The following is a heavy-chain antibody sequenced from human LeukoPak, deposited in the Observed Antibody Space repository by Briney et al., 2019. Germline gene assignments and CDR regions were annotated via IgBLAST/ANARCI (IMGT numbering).Heavy chain of an antibody. CDR2: IYYSGST. CDR1: GGSIGSYY. Sequence: SETLSLTCTVSGGSIGSYYWTWLRQPPGRGLEWIGYIYYSGSTNYSPSLESRVSISVDTSKNQFSLRLNSVTAADTAIYYCARGRARDGSYPWFDSWGQGTLVTVSS. J-gene: IGHJ5*01. CDR3: ARGRARDGSYPWFDS. V-gene: IGHV4-59*01. D-gene: IGHD3-10*01.